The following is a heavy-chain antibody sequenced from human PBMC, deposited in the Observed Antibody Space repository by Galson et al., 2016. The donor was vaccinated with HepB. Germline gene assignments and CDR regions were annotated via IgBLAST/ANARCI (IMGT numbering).Heavy chain of an antibody. Sequence: SLRLSSAASLFSFSTYTINWLRQAPGKGLEWVSSISGTSPYIYYSDSVRGRFTISRDNAKSSLYLHMRSLRAEDTAVYYCATSGGGYHFYYDYWGQGTLVTVSS. CDR1: LFSFSTYT. D-gene: IGHD2-21*02. CDR3: ATSGGGYHFYYDY. V-gene: IGHV3-21*01. CDR2: ISGTSPYI. J-gene: IGHJ4*02.